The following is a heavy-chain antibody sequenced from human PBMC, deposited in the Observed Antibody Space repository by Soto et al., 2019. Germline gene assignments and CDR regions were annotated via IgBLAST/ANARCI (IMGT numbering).Heavy chain of an antibody. J-gene: IGHJ4*02. V-gene: IGHV1-18*04. CDR3: AGGQGSLIPYYFDS. D-gene: IGHD2-2*01. CDR1: EHTFTNYG. Sequence: QVQLVQSGAEVKKPGASVRVSCKASEHTFTNYGINRVRLAPGQGLEWMGWINTYSGDTIYAQKFQDRLTITTDTTANTASMELRSLTSADTAVFYWAGGQGSLIPYYFDSWGQGTLVTVSS. CDR2: INTYSGDT.